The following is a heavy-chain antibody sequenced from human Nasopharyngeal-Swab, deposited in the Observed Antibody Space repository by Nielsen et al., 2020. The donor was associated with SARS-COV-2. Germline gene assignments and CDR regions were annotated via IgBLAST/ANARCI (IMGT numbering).Heavy chain of an antibody. Sequence: WIRQPPGKGLEWVAVISYDGSNKYYADSVKGRFTISRDNSKNTLYLQMNSPRAEDTAVYYCAKDGMYYDFWSGYSTVMEAYYYYYMDVWGKGTTVTVSS. CDR3: AKDGMYYDFWSGYSTVMEAYYYYYMDV. D-gene: IGHD3-3*01. CDR2: ISYDGSNK. J-gene: IGHJ6*03. V-gene: IGHV3-30*18.